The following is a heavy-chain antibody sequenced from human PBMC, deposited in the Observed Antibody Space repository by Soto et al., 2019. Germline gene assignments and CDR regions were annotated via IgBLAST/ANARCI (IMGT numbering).Heavy chain of an antibody. CDR3: ARELQNRGFDP. J-gene: IGHJ5*02. CDR2: LNPNIGST. V-gene: IGHV1-8*01. Sequence: GGSVKVSCKASGSTFSSYEISVVLQATGQGLEWMERLNPNIGSTGYAQKFQGRVTMTRNTARSAAYMELSSLRSEDTAVYYCARELQNRGFDPWGQGTLVAV. CDR1: GSTFSSYE.